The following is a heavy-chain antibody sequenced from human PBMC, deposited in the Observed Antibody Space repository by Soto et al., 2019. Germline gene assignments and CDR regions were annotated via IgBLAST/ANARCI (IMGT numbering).Heavy chain of an antibody. D-gene: IGHD3-16*02. J-gene: IGHJ5*02. CDR2: IFSNDEK. V-gene: IGHV2-26*01. CDR1: GFSLSNATMG. Sequence: SGPTLVNPAETLTLTCTVSGFSLSNATMGVSWIRQPPGKALEWLAHIFSNDEKSYSTSLESRLTISKDTSKSQVVLSMTNMDHVDTATYFSARMIFANTRLGRYLCFDTWGQGTRVTVSS. CDR3: ARMIFANTRLGRYLCFDT.